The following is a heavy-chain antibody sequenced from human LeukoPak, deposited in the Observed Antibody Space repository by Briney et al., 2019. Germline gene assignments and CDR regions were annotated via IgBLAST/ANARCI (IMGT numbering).Heavy chain of an antibody. J-gene: IGHJ3*02. Sequence: SETLSLTCTVSGGSISSYYRSWIRQPAGKGLEWIGRIYTSGSTNYNPSLKSRVTMSVDTSKNQFSLKLSSVTAADTAVYYCARDWRDYYDSSGYYWDDAFDIWGQGTMVTVSS. CDR3: ARDWRDYYDSSGYYWDDAFDI. CDR2: IYTSGST. V-gene: IGHV4-4*07. CDR1: GGSISSYY. D-gene: IGHD3-22*01.